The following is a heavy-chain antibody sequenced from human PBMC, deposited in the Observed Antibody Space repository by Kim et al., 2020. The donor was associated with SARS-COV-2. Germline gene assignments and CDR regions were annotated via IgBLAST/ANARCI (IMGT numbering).Heavy chain of an antibody. D-gene: IGHD6-13*01. J-gene: IGHJ6*03. CDR1: GFTFSSYG. V-gene: IGHV3-33*01. CDR2: IWYDGSNK. Sequence: GGSLRLSCAASGFTFSSYGMHWVRQAPGKGLEWVAVIWYDGSNKYYADSVKGRFTISRDNSKNTLYLQMNSLRAEDTAVYYCARDPGRVDSSSWYGKSPGSYYYMDVWGKGTTVTVSS. CDR3: ARDPGRVDSSSWYGKSPGSYYYMDV.